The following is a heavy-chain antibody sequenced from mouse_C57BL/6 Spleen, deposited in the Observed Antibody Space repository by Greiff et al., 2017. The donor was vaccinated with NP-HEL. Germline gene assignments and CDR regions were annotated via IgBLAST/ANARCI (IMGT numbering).Heavy chain of an antibody. CDR1: GYAFSSSW. V-gene: IGHV1-82*01. D-gene: IGHD1-1*02. CDR2: IYPGDGDT. Sequence: VKLQQSGPELVKPGASVKISCKASGYAFSSSWMNWVKQRPGKGLEWIGRIYPGDGDTNYNGKFKGKATLTADKSSSTAYMQLSSLTSEDSAVYFCARGGTGDYFDYWGQGTTLTVSS. CDR3: ARGGTGDYFDY. J-gene: IGHJ2*01.